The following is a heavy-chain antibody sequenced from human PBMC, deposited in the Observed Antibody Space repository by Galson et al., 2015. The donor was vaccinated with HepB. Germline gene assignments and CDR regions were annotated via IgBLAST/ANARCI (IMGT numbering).Heavy chain of an antibody. V-gene: IGHV3-33*08. J-gene: IGHJ4*02. CDR2: IWYDGSNK. D-gene: IGHD1-26*01. CDR3: ARDQNGVGATPIDY. Sequence: SLRLYCAASGFTFSRYGMHWVRQAPGKGLEWVAVIWYDGSNKYYADSVKGRFTISRDNSKNTLYLQMNSLRAEDTAVYYCARDQNGVGATPIDYWGQGTLVTVSS. CDR1: GFTFSRYG.